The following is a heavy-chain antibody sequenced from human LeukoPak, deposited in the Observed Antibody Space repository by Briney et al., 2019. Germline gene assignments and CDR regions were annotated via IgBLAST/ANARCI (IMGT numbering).Heavy chain of an antibody. J-gene: IGHJ4*02. V-gene: IGHV3-30*02. Sequence: GGSLRLSCAASGFTFSSYGMHWVRQAPGKGLEWVAFIRYDGSNKYYADSVKGRFTISRDNSKNTLYLQMNSLRAEDTAVYYCAKESSSIAARPAFDYWGQGTLVTVSS. CDR1: GFTFSSYG. CDR3: AKESSSIAARPAFDY. D-gene: IGHD6-6*01. CDR2: IRYDGSNK.